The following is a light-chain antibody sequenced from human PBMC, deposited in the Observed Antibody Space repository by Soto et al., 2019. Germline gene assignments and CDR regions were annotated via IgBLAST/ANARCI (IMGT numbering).Light chain of an antibody. CDR1: QSVNSFY. V-gene: IGKV3-20*01. Sequence: EIVLTQSPGTLSLSPGERATLSCRASQSVNSFYLAWYQQKPGQAPRLLIYDTSTRATGIPDRFSGSGSGTDFTLTISRLEPEDFAVYFCQQYIRWPLTFGGGTKVEI. CDR2: DTS. J-gene: IGKJ4*01. CDR3: QQYIRWPLT.